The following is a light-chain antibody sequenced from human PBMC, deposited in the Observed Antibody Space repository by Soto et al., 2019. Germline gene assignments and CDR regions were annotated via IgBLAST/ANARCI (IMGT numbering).Light chain of an antibody. V-gene: IGKV3-20*01. J-gene: IGKJ4*01. Sequence: EIVLTQSPGTLSLSPGERATLSCRASQSVSSSYLAWYQQKPGQAPRLLIYGASSRATGIPDRFSGSGSGTDFTLTISRLEPEDFAVYYCKQYGRSLALTFGGGTKVEIK. CDR2: GAS. CDR1: QSVSSSY. CDR3: KQYGRSLALT.